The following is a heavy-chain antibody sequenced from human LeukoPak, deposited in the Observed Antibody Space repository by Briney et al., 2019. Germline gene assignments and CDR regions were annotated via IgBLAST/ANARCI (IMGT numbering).Heavy chain of an antibody. Sequence: SETLSLTCTVSGDSISSYYWSWIRQPPGKGLEWIGYIYYSGSTNYNPSLKSRVSMSADTSKNQFSLKLTSVTAADTAVYYCARGGKATVVTMWGQGILVTVSS. V-gene: IGHV4-59*12. D-gene: IGHD4-23*01. J-gene: IGHJ4*02. CDR3: ARGGKATVVTM. CDR1: GDSISSYY. CDR2: IYYSGST.